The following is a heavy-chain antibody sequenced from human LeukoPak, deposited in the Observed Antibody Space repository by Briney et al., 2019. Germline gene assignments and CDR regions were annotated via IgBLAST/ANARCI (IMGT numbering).Heavy chain of an antibody. Sequence: ASVKVSCKASGYTFTSYDINWVRQATGQGLEWMGWMNPNSGNTGYAQKFQGRVTMTRNTSISTAYMELSSLRSEDTAVYYCARGPRYYYGSGSYYNGYYYYMDVWGKGTTVTVSS. J-gene: IGHJ6*03. CDR3: ARGPRYYYGSGSYYNGYYYYMDV. CDR2: MNPNSGNT. CDR1: GYTFTSYD. V-gene: IGHV1-8*01. D-gene: IGHD3-10*01.